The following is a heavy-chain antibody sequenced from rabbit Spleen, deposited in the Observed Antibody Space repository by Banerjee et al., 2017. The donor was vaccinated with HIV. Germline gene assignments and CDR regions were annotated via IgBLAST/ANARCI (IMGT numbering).Heavy chain of an antibody. D-gene: IGHD1-1*01. J-gene: IGHJ4*01. CDR2: IYTTNLKT. CDR1: GFSFSSSYD. CDR3: ARDVDTIYFRFSL. V-gene: IGHV1S40*01. Sequence: QSLEESGGGLVQPGASLTLTCTASGFSFSSSYDICWVRQAPGKGLEWIACIYTTNLKTYYASWAKGRFTISKTSSTTVTLQMTSLTVADTATYFCARDVDTIYFRFSLWGPGTLVTVS.